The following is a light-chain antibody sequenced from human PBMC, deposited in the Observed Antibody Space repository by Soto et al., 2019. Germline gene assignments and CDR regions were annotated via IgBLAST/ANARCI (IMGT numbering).Light chain of an antibody. CDR2: DAS. CDR1: QSVSTY. J-gene: IGKJ1*01. V-gene: IGKV3-11*01. Sequence: EIVLTQSPATLSLSPGERATLSCRASQSVSTYLAWYQQRPGQAPRLLIYDASYRATDIPPRFSGSGSGTEFTLTINSLQPEDVATYYCQKYDSAPWTFGQGTKVDIK. CDR3: QKYDSAPWT.